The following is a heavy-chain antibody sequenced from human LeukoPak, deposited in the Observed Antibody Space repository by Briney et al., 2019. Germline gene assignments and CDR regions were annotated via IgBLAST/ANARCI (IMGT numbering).Heavy chain of an antibody. J-gene: IGHJ4*02. V-gene: IGHV1-2*02. CDR2: INPNSGGT. CDR1: GYTFTGYY. D-gene: IGHD6-6*01. Sequence: ASVKVSCKASGYTFTGYYMHWVRQAPGQGLEWMGWINPNSGGTNYAQKFQGRVTMTRDTSISTAYMELSRLRSDDTAVYYCARDLGVTVRPFSLFYWGQGTLVTVSS. CDR3: ARDLGVTVRPFSLFY.